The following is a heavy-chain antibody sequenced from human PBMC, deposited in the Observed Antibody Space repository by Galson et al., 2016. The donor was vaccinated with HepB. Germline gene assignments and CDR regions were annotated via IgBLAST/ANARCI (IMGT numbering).Heavy chain of an antibody. Sequence: SLRLSCAASGFTFSDYWMHWVRQAPGKGLMWVSRIKGDGSVTDYADSVKGRFTISRDNAKNALYMQMNSLRAEDTALYYCVREDYGDDPVYYYYYGMDVWGQGTTVSVS. V-gene: IGHV3-74*01. CDR3: VREDYGDDPVYYYYYGMDV. CDR1: GFTFSDYW. J-gene: IGHJ6*02. CDR2: IKGDGSVT. D-gene: IGHD4-17*01.